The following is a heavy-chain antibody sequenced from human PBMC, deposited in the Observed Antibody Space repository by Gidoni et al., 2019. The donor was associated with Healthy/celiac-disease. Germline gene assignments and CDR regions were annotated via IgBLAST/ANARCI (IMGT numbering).Heavy chain of an antibody. CDR2: ISGSGGRT. J-gene: IGHJ4*02. CDR3: AKALNYDYIWGSYHESDY. CDR1: GFTFSSYA. V-gene: IGHV3-23*01. Sequence: EVQLLESGGGLVQPGGSLRLPCAASGFTFSSYAMSWVRQAPGKGLEWVSAISGSGGRTYYADSVKGRFTISRDNSKNTLYLQMNSLRAEDTAVYYCAKALNYDYIWGSYHESDYWGQGTLVTVSS. D-gene: IGHD3-16*02.